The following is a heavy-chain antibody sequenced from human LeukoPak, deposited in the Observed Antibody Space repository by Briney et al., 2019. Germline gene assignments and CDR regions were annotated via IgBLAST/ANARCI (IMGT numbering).Heavy chain of an antibody. CDR2: IYSGGST. J-gene: IGHJ4*02. D-gene: IGHD6-13*01. Sequence: GGSLRLSCAASGFTVSSNYMSWVRQAPGKGLEWVSVIYSGGSTYYADAVKGRFTISRDNSKNTLYLQVNSLRAEDTAVYYCASGLNKAAGEEVRDYWGQGTLVTVSS. CDR3: ASGLNKAAGEEVRDY. V-gene: IGHV3-53*01. CDR1: GFTVSSNY.